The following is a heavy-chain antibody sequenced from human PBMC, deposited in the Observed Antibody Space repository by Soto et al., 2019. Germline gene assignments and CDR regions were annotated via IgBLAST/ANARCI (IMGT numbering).Heavy chain of an antibody. Sequence: QVQLQESGPGLVKPSQTLSLTCAVSGGSISGANYYWSWVRQHPGKGLEWIGNIYYSGSTENNPSIKSRVTIWLVASQDRFALELRSVAAADTDVYYCARDYGSGTHWRFDYWGQGTLVTVSS. CDR1: GGSISGANYY. V-gene: IGHV4-31*11. D-gene: IGHD3-10*01. CDR2: IYYSGST. J-gene: IGHJ4*02. CDR3: ARDYGSGTHWRFDY.